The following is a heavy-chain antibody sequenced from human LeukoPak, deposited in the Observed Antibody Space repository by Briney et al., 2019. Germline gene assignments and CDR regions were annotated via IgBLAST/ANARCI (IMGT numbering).Heavy chain of an antibody. CDR2: IDWDDDK. J-gene: IGHJ4*02. Sequence: SGPTLLNPTPTLTLTCTFSGFSLRTSGMCVSWIRQPPGKALEWLARIDWDDDKYYSTSLKTRLTISKDTSKNQVVLTMTNVDPVDTATYYCARIRRSGWSITDYWGQGTLVTVSS. CDR1: GFSLRTSGMC. D-gene: IGHD6-19*01. CDR3: ARIRRSGWSITDY. V-gene: IGHV2-70*11.